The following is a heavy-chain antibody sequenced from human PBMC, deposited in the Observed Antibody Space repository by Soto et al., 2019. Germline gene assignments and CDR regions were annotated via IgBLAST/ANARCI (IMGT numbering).Heavy chain of an antibody. CDR1: GGTFSSYA. Sequence: SVKVSFKASGGTFSSYAISWLRQAPGQGLEWMGGIIPIFGTANYAQKFQGRVTITADESTSTAYMELSSLRSEDTAVYYCARARAWYYDFWSGYSAAYYYYGMDVWGQGTTVTV. CDR3: ARARAWYYDFWSGYSAAYYYYGMDV. J-gene: IGHJ6*02. CDR2: IIPIFGTA. D-gene: IGHD3-3*01. V-gene: IGHV1-69*13.